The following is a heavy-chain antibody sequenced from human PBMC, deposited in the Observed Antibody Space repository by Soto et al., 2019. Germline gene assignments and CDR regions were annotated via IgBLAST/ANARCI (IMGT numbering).Heavy chain of an antibody. CDR1: GGTLSSYA. J-gene: IGHJ5*02. V-gene: IGHV1-69*01. CDR2: IIPIFGTA. Sequence: QVQLVQSGAEVKKPGSSVKVSCKASGGTLSSYAISWVRQAPGQGLEWMGGIIPIFGTANYAQKFQGRVTITADESTSTAYMELSSLRSEDTAVYYCARDPGGVVAAPVGFDPWGQGTLVTVSS. D-gene: IGHD2-15*01. CDR3: ARDPGGVVAAPVGFDP.